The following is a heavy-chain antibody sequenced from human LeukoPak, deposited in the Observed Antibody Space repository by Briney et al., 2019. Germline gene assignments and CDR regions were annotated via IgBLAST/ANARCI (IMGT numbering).Heavy chain of an antibody. CDR1: GFIFSDYW. D-gene: IGHD6-13*01. J-gene: IGHJ4*02. CDR3: ARISIAAAGRDF. CDR2: IKQDGSEK. V-gene: IGHV3-7*01. Sequence: GGSLRLSCAASGFIFSDYWMSWVRQAPGKGLEWVANIKQDGSEKYYVDSMKGRFTISRDNAKNSLYMQMSSLRVEDTAVYYCARISIAAAGRDFWGEGTLVTVSS.